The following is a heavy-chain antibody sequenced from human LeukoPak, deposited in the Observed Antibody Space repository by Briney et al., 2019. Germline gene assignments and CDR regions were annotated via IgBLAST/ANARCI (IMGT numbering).Heavy chain of an antibody. CDR3: AKRSPYNSSSYYLDF. CDR1: GFSFVSYG. Sequence: GGSLRLSCAASGFSFVSYGMSWVRQAPGKGLEWVSAISGSGGTTYYADSVRGRFIISRDNSKSTLYFQMNSLRGEDTAIYYCAKRSPYNSSSYYLDFWGQGTLVTVSS. CDR2: ISGSGGTT. J-gene: IGHJ4*02. V-gene: IGHV3-23*01. D-gene: IGHD6-6*01.